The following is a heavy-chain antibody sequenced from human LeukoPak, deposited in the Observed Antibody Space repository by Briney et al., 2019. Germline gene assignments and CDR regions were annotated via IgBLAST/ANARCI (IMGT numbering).Heavy chain of an antibody. J-gene: IGHJ4*02. D-gene: IGHD3-9*01. CDR3: ATARLRLPDWTGDF. Sequence: ASVKVSCKASGYTPAPYAIHGVRQASGQRLEWLGWINADNGNTKYSQKFQGRVTITRDTSANTVYMDLSRLTSEDSAVYYCATARLRLPDWTGDFWGQGTLVTVSS. CDR2: INADNGNT. V-gene: IGHV1-3*01. CDR1: GYTPAPYA.